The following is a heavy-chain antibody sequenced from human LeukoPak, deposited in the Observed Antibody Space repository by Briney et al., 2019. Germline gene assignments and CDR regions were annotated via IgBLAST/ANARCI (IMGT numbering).Heavy chain of an antibody. CDR2: INHSGST. Sequence: SQTLSLTCAVSGGSISSGGYSWSWIRQPPGKGLEWIGEINHSGSTNYNPSLKSRVTISVDTSKNQFSLKLSSVTAADTAVYYCARGGSGSYLKFWGQGTLVTVSS. CDR1: GGSISSGGYS. V-gene: IGHV4-30-2*01. D-gene: IGHD1-26*01. CDR3: ARGGSGSYLKF. J-gene: IGHJ4*02.